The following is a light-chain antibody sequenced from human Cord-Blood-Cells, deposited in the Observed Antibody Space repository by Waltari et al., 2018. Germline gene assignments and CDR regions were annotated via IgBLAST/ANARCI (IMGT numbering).Light chain of an antibody. CDR3: QQYYSTLMYS. Sequence: DIVMTQSPDSLAVSLGERATINCKSSQSVLYSSNNKNYLAWYQQKPGQPPNLLIYWASTRESGVPDRFSGSGSGTDFTLTISSLQAEDVAVYYCQQYYSTLMYSFGQGTKLEIK. CDR2: WAS. J-gene: IGKJ2*03. CDR1: QSVLYSSNNKNY. V-gene: IGKV4-1*01.